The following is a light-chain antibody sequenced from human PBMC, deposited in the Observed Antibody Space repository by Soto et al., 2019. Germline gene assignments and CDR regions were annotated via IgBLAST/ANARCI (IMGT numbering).Light chain of an antibody. CDR3: TSSTSGSLYV. Sequence: GSPGQSITISCTGTSSDVGGYNYVSWYQQFPGKVPKLLIYNVSNRPSGVSNRFSGSKSGNTASLTISGLQAEDEADYFCTSSTSGSLYVFGTGTKVTVL. J-gene: IGLJ1*01. V-gene: IGLV2-14*01. CDR1: SSDVGGYNY. CDR2: NVS.